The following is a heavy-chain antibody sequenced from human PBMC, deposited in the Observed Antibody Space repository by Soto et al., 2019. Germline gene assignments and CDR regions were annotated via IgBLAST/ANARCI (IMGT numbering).Heavy chain of an antibody. V-gene: IGHV3-74*01. CDR1: GFVFSSYW. CDR2: ITNGGSSS. Sequence: EEQLVESGGGLVQPGGSLRLSCAGSGFVFSSYWMHWVRQVPGKGLVWVSRITNGGSSSSYADSVNGRVTVSRDNGKSTLYLQMTSLRDEDTAVYYCARGMQGSRYFDLWGRGTRVSVSS. J-gene: IGHJ2*01. CDR3: ARGMQGSRYFDL.